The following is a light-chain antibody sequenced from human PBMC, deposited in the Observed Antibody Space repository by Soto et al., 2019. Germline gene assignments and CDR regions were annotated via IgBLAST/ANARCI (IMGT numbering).Light chain of an antibody. V-gene: IGKV4-1*01. CDR2: WAS. Sequence: DIVMTQSPDSLAVPLGERATVNCKSSQSVFHRSSNRNFLAWYQQKPGQPPKLLISWASSRESGVPDRFSGSGSETDFALTISSLQAEDVAFYFCQHYYNTPWTFGQGTKVEIK. J-gene: IGKJ1*01. CDR3: QHYYNTPWT. CDR1: QSVFHRSSNRNF.